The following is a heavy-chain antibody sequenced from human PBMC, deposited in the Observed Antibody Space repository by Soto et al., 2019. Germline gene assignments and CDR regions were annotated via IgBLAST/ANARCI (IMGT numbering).Heavy chain of an antibody. J-gene: IGHJ5*02. V-gene: IGHV3-73*01. CDR2: IRSKANSYAT. Sequence: GGSLRLSCAASGFTFSGSAMHWVRQASGKGLEWVGRIRSKANSYATAYAASVKGRFTISRDDSKNTAYLQMNSLKTEDTAVYYCTRQRSSSYNWFDPWGQGTLVTVSS. D-gene: IGHD6-6*01. CDR1: GFTFSGSA. CDR3: TRQRSSSYNWFDP.